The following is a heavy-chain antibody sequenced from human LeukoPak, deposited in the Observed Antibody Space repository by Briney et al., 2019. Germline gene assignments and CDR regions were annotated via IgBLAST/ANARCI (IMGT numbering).Heavy chain of an antibody. CDR3: AREIEMATKRDFDY. V-gene: IGHV3-11*01. J-gene: IGHJ4*02. D-gene: IGHD5-24*01. CDR1: GFTFSDYY. Sequence: KAGGSLRLSCAASGFTFSDYYMSWIRQAPGKGLEWVSYISSSGSTIYYADSVKGRFTISRDNAKNSLYLQMNSLRAEDTAVYYCAREIEMATKRDFDYWGQGSLVTVSS. CDR2: ISSSGSTI.